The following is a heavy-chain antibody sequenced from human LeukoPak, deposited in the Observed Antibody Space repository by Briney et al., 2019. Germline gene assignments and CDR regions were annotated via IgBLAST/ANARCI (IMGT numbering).Heavy chain of an antibody. V-gene: IGHV1-3*01. J-gene: IGHJ4*02. Sequence: PGDSLKLSCTASGYTFSSYAIHWVRQAPGKRLEWMGWIYAANGNTNYSQRLQGRVTITRDTSASTTYMELSSLRSEVTAVYYCARAPYTLVRGADDSLDYWGQGTLVTVS. D-gene: IGHD3-10*01. CDR1: GYTFSSYA. CDR3: ARAPYTLVRGADDSLDY. CDR2: IYAANGNT.